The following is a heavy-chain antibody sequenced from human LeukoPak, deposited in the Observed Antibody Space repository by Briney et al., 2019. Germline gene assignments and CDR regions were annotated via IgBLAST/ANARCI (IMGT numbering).Heavy chain of an antibody. CDR3: AKDSADGYRAYYFGMDV. CDR2: ISWNRGTI. V-gene: IGHV3-9*01. Sequence: GRSLRLSCAASGFTFDDYAMHWVRQGPGKGLEWVSGISWNRGTIGYADSVKGRFTISRDNAKNSLYLQLSSLRPEDTALYYCAKDSADGYRAYYFGMDVWGQGTTVTVSS. D-gene: IGHD5-24*01. CDR1: GFTFDDYA. J-gene: IGHJ6*02.